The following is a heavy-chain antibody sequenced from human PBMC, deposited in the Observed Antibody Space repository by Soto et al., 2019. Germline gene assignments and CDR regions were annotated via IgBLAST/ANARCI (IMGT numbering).Heavy chain of an antibody. CDR2: IYYSGST. V-gene: IGHV4-30-4*01. Sequence: SETLSLTCTVSGGSISSGDYYWSWIRQPPGKGLEWIGYIYYSGSTYYNPSLKSRVTISVDTSKNQFSLKLSSVTAADTAAYYCARDIILSGGFDYWGQGTLVTVSS. D-gene: IGHD3-10*01. J-gene: IGHJ4*02. CDR1: GGSISSGDYY. CDR3: ARDIILSGGFDY.